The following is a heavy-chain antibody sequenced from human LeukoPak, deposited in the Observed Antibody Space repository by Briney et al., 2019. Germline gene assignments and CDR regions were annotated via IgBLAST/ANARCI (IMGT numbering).Heavy chain of an antibody. CDR3: ARQQIDSSGFLDY. Sequence: SETLSLTCTVSGGSISGYYWSWIRQPPGKGLERIGYIYYSGSTNYNPSLKSRVTISVDTSKNQFSLKVSSVTAADTAVYYCARQQIDSSGFLDYWGQGTLVTVSS. J-gene: IGHJ4*02. CDR2: IYYSGST. V-gene: IGHV4-59*08. D-gene: IGHD6-19*01. CDR1: GGSISGYY.